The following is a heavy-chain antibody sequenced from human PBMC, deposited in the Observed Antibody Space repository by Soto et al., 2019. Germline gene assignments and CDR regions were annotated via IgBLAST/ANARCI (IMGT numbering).Heavy chain of an antibody. J-gene: IGHJ5*02. D-gene: IGHD1-26*01. CDR3: ARGWEFPWDNWFDP. CDR2: ISAYNGNT. CDR1: GYTFTSYG. Sequence: ASVKVSCKASGYTFTSYGISWVRQAPGQGLEWMGWISAYNGNTNYAQKLQGRVTMTTDTSTSTAYMELRSLRSDDTVVYYCARGWEFPWDNWFDPWGQGTLVTVSS. V-gene: IGHV1-18*01.